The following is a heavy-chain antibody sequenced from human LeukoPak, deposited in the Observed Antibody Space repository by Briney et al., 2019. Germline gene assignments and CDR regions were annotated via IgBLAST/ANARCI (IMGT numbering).Heavy chain of an antibody. J-gene: IGHJ4*02. Sequence: SETLSLTCTVSGYSISSGYYWGWIRQPPGKGLEWIGSIYHSGSTYYNPSLKSRVTISVDTSKNQFSLKLSSVTAADTAVYYCASDLPRGSGRFIHDYWGQGTLVTVSS. CDR1: GYSISSGYY. V-gene: IGHV4-38-2*02. D-gene: IGHD3-10*01. CDR3: ASDLPRGSGRFIHDY. CDR2: IYHSGST.